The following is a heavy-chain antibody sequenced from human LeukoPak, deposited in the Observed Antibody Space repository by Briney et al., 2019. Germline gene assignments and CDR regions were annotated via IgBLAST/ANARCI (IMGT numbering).Heavy chain of an antibody. CDR3: ARDPYYYDSSGRGYMDV. CDR1: RFTFYDCG. V-gene: IGHV3-20*04. Sequence: GSLRPSCAASRFTFYDCGIRRGRAPPGSGPGLVFGIYWNGGITGCADSVKGRFTISRDNAKNSLYLQMNSLRAEDTALYYCARDPYYYDSSGRGYMDVWGKGTTVTVSS. D-gene: IGHD3-22*01. CDR2: IYWNGGIT. J-gene: IGHJ6*03.